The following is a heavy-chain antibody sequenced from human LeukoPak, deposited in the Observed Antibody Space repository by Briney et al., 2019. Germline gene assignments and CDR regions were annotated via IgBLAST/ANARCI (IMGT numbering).Heavy chain of an antibody. D-gene: IGHD4-17*01. CDR3: ARELPTTVNFDY. V-gene: IGHV4-39*07. CDR1: GGSISSSNYY. CDR2: INHSGST. J-gene: IGHJ4*02. Sequence: SSETLSLTCTVSGGSISSSNYYWGWIRQPPGKGLEWIGEINHSGSTNYNPSLKSRVTISVDTSKYQFSLKLSSVTAADTAVYYCARELPTTVNFDYWGQGTLVTVSS.